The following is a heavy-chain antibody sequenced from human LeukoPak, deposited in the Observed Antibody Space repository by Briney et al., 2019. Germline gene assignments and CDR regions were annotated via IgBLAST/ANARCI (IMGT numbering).Heavy chain of an antibody. CDR3: AKNSGWDTLDY. D-gene: IGHD6-19*01. V-gene: IGHV3-23*01. J-gene: IGHJ4*02. CDR1: GFTFSSYG. CDR2: ISGSGGST. Sequence: GGSLRLSCAASGFTFSSYGMSWVRQAPGKGLEWVSAISGSGGSTYYADSVKGRFTISRDNSKNTLYLQMNSLRAEDAAVYYCAKNSGWDTLDYWGQGTLVTVSS.